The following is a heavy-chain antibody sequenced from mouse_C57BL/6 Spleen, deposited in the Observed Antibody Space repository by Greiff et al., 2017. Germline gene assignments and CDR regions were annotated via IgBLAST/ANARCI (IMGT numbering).Heavy chain of an antibody. CDR1: GFTFSDYG. J-gene: IGHJ4*01. D-gene: IGHD2-1*01. CDR3: ARRIYYGNYYAMDY. V-gene: IGHV5-17*01. Sequence: EVKVVESGGGLVKPGGSLKLSCAASGFTFSDYGMHWVRQAPEKGLEWVAYISSGSSTIYYADTVKGRFTISRDNAKNTLFLQMTSLRSEDTAMYYCARRIYYGNYYAMDYWGQGTSVTVSS. CDR2: ISSGSSTI.